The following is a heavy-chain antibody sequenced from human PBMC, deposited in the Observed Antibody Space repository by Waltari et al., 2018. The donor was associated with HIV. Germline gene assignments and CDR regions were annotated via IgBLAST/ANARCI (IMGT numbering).Heavy chain of an antibody. V-gene: IGHV1-2*06. CDR2: INPKSGGT. Sequence: QVQLVQSGAEVKRPGASVKVSCKASGYTFTGYYIPWVRQAPGQGLEWMGRINPKSGGTNYAQKFQGRVTMTRDTSIGTAYMELRSLRSDDTAVYYCAGMYYDFLTGYLNWFDPWGQGTLVTVSS. CDR3: AGMYYDFLTGYLNWFDP. J-gene: IGHJ5*02. D-gene: IGHD3-9*01. CDR1: GYTFTGYY.